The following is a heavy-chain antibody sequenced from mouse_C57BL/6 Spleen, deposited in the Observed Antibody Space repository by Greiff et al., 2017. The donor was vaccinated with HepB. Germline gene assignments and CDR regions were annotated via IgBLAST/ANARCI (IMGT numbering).Heavy chain of an antibody. D-gene: IGHD2-5*01. Sequence: DVQLQQSGPELVKPGASVKIPCKASGYTFTDYNMDWVKQSHGKSLEWIGDINPNNGGTIYNQKFKGKATLTVDKSSSTAYMELRSLTSEDTAVYYCARWNSNYVLWYFDVWGTGTTVTVSS. V-gene: IGHV1-18*01. CDR2: INPNNGGT. CDR3: ARWNSNYVLWYFDV. CDR1: GYTFTDYN. J-gene: IGHJ1*03.